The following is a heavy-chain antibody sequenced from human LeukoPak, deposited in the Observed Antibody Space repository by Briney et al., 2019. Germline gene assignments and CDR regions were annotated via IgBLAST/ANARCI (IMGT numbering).Heavy chain of an antibody. Sequence: GGSLRLSCAASGFAASSNYMSWVRQPPGKGLEWLSLIDSSGNTFYADSVKGRFTISRDYLKNTLFLQMNSLRAEDTALYYCARDPVVASPGPFYYHYMDVWGKGTTVTVSS. CDR1: GFAASSNY. D-gene: IGHD6-13*01. CDR2: IDSSGNT. CDR3: ARDPVVASPGPFYYHYMDV. V-gene: IGHV3-53*01. J-gene: IGHJ6*03.